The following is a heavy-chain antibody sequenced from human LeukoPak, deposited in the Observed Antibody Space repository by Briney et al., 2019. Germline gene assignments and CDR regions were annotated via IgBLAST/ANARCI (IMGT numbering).Heavy chain of an antibody. V-gene: IGHV3-74*01. CDR3: ASRGDFASDGLDI. Sequence: GGSLRLSCAASGFTFSRYWMHWVRQVPGKGLVWVSRINSAGSSISYADSVEGRFSNSRDNAKNTLFLQMNRLRGDDTAVYFGASRGDFASDGLDIWGQGSMVTVS. CDR1: GFTFSRYW. CDR2: INSAGSSI. D-gene: IGHD2-21*02. J-gene: IGHJ3*02.